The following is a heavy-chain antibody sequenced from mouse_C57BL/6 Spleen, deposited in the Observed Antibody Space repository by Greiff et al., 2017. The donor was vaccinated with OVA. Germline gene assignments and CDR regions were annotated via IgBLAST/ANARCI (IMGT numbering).Heavy chain of an antibody. Sequence: VQLKESGPGLVKPSQSLSLTCSVTGYSITSGYYWNWIRQFPGNKLEWMGYISYDGSNNYNPSLKNRISITRDTSKNQFFLKLNSVTTEDTATYYCARDSWGTYEYWGQGTLVTVSA. J-gene: IGHJ3*01. CDR1: GYSITSGYY. D-gene: IGHD2-3*01. CDR2: ISYDGSN. V-gene: IGHV3-6*01. CDR3: ARDSWGTYEY.